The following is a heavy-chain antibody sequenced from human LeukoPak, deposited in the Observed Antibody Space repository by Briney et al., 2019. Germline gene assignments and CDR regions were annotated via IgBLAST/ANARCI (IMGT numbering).Heavy chain of an antibody. J-gene: IGHJ6*02. CDR2: IYYSGST. D-gene: IGHD3-22*01. CDR1: GGSISSGGYY. CDR3: ARGQSGYSDLYYYYGMDV. V-gene: IGHV4-31*03. Sequence: TSGTLSLTCTVSGGSISSGGYYWSWIRQHPGKGLEWIGYIYYSGSTYYNPSLKSRVTISVDTSKNQFSLKLSSVTAADTAVYYCARGQSGYSDLYYYYGMDVWGQGTTVTVSS.